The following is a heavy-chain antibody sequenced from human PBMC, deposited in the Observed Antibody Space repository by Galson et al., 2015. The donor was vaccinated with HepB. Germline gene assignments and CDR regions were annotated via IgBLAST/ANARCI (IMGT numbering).Heavy chain of an antibody. J-gene: IGHJ4*02. V-gene: IGHV3-21*01. Sequence: SLRLSCAASGFTFRIYSMNWVRQAPGKGLEWVSSITDNGDVYYAVSVKGRFSISRDNAQNSLYLQMSSLRAEDTAMYYCARDPAAGDSWGQGTLVTVSS. D-gene: IGHD6-13*01. CDR3: ARDPAAGDS. CDR2: ITDNGDV. CDR1: GFTFRIYS.